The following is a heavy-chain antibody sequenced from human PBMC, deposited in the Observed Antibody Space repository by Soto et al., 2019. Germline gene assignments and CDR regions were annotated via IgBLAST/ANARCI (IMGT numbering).Heavy chain of an antibody. CDR3: ARSGGNTLRYYYDSSGPLGYYYGMDV. CDR2: INHSGST. CDR1: GGSFSGYY. V-gene: IGHV4-34*01. Sequence: PSETLSLTCAVFGGSFSGYYWSWIRQPPGKGLEWIGEINHSGSTNYNPSLKSRVTISVDTSKNQFSLKLSSVTAADTAVYYCARSGGNTLRYYYDSSGPLGYYYGMDVWGQGTTVTVSS. J-gene: IGHJ6*02. D-gene: IGHD3-22*01.